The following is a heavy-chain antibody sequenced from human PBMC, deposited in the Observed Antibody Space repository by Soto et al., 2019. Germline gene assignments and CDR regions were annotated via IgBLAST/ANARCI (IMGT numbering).Heavy chain of an antibody. Sequence: VQLQESGPGLVRPSETLALTCTVSGGSVSSGNVYWSWIRQSPGKGLEWIGHIYFNGKAYYSPCLNSRLAISLDTSNNHFALKLSSVSAADKAVYYCAHDSHGGNTFFDIWGQGAPVTVSS. D-gene: IGHD1-7*01. CDR2: IYFNGKA. J-gene: IGHJ4*02. CDR1: GGSVSSGNVY. V-gene: IGHV4-30-4*01. CDR3: AHDSHGGNTFFDI.